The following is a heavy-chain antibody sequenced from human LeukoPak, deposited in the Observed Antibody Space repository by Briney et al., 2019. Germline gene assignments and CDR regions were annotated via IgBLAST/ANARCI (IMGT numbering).Heavy chain of an antibody. CDR3: ARSVAAAAHFDY. CDR1: GFTVSSNY. Sequence: GGSLRLSCAASGFTVSSNYMSWVRQAPGKGLEWVSVIYSGGSTYYADSVKGRFTISRDNTKNTLYLQMNSLRVEDTAVYYCARSVAAAAHFDYWGQGTLVTVSS. D-gene: IGHD6-13*01. J-gene: IGHJ4*02. V-gene: IGHV3-66*02. CDR2: IYSGGST.